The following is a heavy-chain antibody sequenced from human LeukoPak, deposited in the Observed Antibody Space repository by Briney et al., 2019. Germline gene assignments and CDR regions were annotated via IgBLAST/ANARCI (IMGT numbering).Heavy chain of an antibody. Sequence: ASVKVSCKASGYTFTGNGITWVRQAPGQGLEWMGWINAYNGNTVYAQMFEGRVTLITDTSTTTAYMELTNLRSDDTAIYYCARAGYCSGAACYAEGIDYWGQGTLVTVSS. CDR3: ARAGYCSGAACYAEGIDY. V-gene: IGHV1-18*01. J-gene: IGHJ4*02. CDR1: GYTFTGNG. D-gene: IGHD2-2*01. CDR2: INAYNGNT.